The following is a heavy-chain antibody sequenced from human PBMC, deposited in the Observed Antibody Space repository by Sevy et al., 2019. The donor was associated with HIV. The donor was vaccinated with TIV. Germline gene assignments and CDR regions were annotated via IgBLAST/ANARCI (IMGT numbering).Heavy chain of an antibody. D-gene: IGHD6-13*01. V-gene: IGHV3-72*01. Sequence: GGSLRLSCVASGFTFSDHYMEWVRQAPGKGLEWVGRTRNKADGYTTEYAASVKGRFTISRDDSKNSLYVQMNSLKTEDTAAYYCATHAGIAAAGRVFDYWGQGTLVTVSS. CDR2: TRNKADGYTT. CDR3: ATHAGIAAAGRVFDY. CDR1: GFTFSDHY. J-gene: IGHJ4*02.